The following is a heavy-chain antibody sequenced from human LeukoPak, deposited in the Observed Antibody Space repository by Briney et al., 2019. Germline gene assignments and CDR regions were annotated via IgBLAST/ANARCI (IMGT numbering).Heavy chain of an antibody. J-gene: IGHJ5*02. CDR3: PRDKADYYDSSGYYNWFDP. V-gene: IGHV1-46*01. CDR2: INPSGGST. Sequence: ASVKVSCKASGYTFTSYYMHWVRQAPGQGLEGMGIINPSGGSTSYAQKFQGRVTMTRDMSTSTVYMELSSLRSEDTAVSYCPRDKADYYDSSGYYNWFDPWGQGTLVTVSS. CDR1: GYTFTSYY. D-gene: IGHD3-22*01.